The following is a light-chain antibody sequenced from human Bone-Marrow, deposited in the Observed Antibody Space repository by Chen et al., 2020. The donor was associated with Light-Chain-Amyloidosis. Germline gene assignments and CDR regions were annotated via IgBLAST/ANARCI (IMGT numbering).Light chain of an antibody. V-gene: IGLV3-25*03. CDR2: RYT. J-gene: IGLJ2*01. Sequence: SYELPQPPSVSVSPRPTASITCSGDDLPTKYAYWYQQKPGQAPVLVIHRYTDRPSGFSERFSVSSSGTTTTLTIRGVQAEDEADYHCQSADSSGTYEVIFGGGTKLTVL. CDR3: QSADSSGTYEVI. CDR1: DLPTKY.